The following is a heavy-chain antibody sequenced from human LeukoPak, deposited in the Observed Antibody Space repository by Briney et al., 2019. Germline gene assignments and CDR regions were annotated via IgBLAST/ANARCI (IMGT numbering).Heavy chain of an antibody. CDR2: FYISETT. V-gene: IGHV4-61*02. CDR3: ASLTNTTGYIPWYFDL. Sequence: SQTLSLTCTVSGGSISSGSYYWSWIRQPAGKGLEWIGRFYISETTSYNPSLMSRVTISVDASKNQFSLKLSSVTAADTAVYYCASLTNTTGYIPWYFDLWGRGTLVTVSS. J-gene: IGHJ2*01. D-gene: IGHD3-9*01. CDR1: GGSISSGSYY.